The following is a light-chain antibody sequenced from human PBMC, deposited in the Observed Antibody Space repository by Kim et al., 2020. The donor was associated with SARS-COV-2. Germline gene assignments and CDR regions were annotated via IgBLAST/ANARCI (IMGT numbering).Light chain of an antibody. CDR2: GAS. J-gene: IGKJ4*01. CDR1: QSVSSN. V-gene: IGKV3-15*01. Sequence: VSPGERATLSCRASQSVSSNLAWYQQKPGQAPRLLIYGASTRATGIPARFSGSGSGTEFTLTISSLQSEDFAVYYCQQYNNWPSTFGGGTKVDIK. CDR3: QQYNNWPST.